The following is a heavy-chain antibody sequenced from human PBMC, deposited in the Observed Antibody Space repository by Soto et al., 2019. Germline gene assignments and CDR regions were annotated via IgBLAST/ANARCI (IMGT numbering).Heavy chain of an antibody. CDR2: IHHSGST. D-gene: IGHD3-22*01. CDR3: ARAPMVLTRSYFDS. CDR1: GDSINTYY. J-gene: IGHJ4*02. Sequence: SETLSLTCAVSGDSINTYYWSWVRQPPGKGLEWIGNIHHSGSTNYNPSLNSRVTISIDTSKNKLSLWLNSVTAADTAVYYCARAPMVLTRSYFDSWGQGTPVTVSS. V-gene: IGHV4-59*01.